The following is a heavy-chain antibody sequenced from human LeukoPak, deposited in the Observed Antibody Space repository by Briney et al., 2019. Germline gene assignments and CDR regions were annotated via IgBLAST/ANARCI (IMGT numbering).Heavy chain of an antibody. J-gene: IGHJ3*02. CDR2: ISSSGSTI. CDR3: ARAGYYYGSGREVRAFDI. CDR1: GFTFSSYE. Sequence: PGGSLRLSCAASGFTFSSYEMNWVRQAPGKGLEWVSYISSSGSTIYYADSVKGRFTISRDNAKNSLYLQMNSLRAEDTAVYYCARAGYYYGSGREVRAFDIWGQGTMVTVSS. D-gene: IGHD3-10*01. V-gene: IGHV3-48*03.